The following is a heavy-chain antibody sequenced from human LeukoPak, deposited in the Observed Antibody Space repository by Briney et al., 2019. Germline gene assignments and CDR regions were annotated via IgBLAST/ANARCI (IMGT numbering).Heavy chain of an antibody. CDR3: ARQRRRITFGGVIVP. D-gene: IGHD3-16*01. V-gene: IGHV4-4*09. CDR2: IHSSGST. J-gene: IGHJ5*02. Sequence: PSETLSLTCSVSDGSISSYYWSWIRQPPGKGLEWIGYIHSSGSTHYNPSLKSRVTTSLDTSKNQFSLKLSSVTAADTAVYYCARQRRRITFGGVIVPWGQGTLVTVSS. CDR1: DGSISSYY.